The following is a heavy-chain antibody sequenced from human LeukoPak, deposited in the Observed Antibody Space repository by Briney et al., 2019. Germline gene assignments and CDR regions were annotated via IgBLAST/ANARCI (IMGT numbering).Heavy chain of an antibody. CDR1: GGSLRSYL. D-gene: IGHD3-16*02. CDR3: ARAPGLRWGDLSYYFDY. V-gene: IGHV4-59*01. J-gene: IGHJ4*02. Sequence: PETLSLSCTVPGGSLRSYLWSWIRQPPGKGRGWIGYIYYIVVTNYNPSLKRRVTISVDATTNKISLKLSSATAADTAIYFCARAPGLRWGDLSYYFDYWGQGNLVTVSS. CDR2: IYYIVVT.